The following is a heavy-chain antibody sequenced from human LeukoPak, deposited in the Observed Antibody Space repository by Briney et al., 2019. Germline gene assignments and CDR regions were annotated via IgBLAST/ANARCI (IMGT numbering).Heavy chain of an antibody. CDR1: GFTFSNTW. J-gene: IGHJ4*02. Sequence: PGGSLRLSCAASGFTFSNTWMSWVRRALGKGLEWVGQIKSKTDGGTTDYAAPVKGRFTISRDDSKNTLYLQMNSLKTEDTAVYYCTTLYGSGNYYWGQGTLVTVSS. V-gene: IGHV3-15*01. CDR2: IKSKTDGGTT. D-gene: IGHD3-10*01. CDR3: TTLYGSGNYY.